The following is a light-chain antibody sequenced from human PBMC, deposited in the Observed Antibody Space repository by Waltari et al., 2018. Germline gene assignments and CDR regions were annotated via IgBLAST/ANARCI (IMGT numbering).Light chain of an antibody. CDR1: QSFSSSY. V-gene: IGKV3-20*01. CDR2: GAS. Sequence: DIVLTKSPGTLSLSPGERATLSCRASQSFSSSYLAWDQQKPGQAPRLLIYGASSRAAGCPDRFSGSGSGTDFTLTISRLEPEDFAVYYCQQYGTSPPLTFGGGTKVEIK. CDR3: QQYGTSPPLT. J-gene: IGKJ4*01.